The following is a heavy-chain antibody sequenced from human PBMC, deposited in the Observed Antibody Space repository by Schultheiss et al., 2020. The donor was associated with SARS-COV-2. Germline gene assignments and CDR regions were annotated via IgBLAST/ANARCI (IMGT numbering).Heavy chain of an antibody. J-gene: IGHJ3*02. CDR1: GGSFSSYY. CDR3: ARDPYYYDSSGYDDAFDI. CDR2: INHSGST. Sequence: SETLSLTCAVYGGSFSSYYWSWIRQPPGKGLEWIGEINHSGSTNYNPSLKSRVTISVDTSKNQFSLKLSSVTAADTAVYYCARDPYYYDSSGYDDAFDIWGQGTMVTVSS. D-gene: IGHD3-22*01. V-gene: IGHV4-34*01.